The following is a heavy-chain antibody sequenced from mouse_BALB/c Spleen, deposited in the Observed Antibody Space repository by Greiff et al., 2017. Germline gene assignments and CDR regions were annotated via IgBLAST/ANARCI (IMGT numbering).Heavy chain of an antibody. J-gene: IGHJ4*01. CDR3: AREGKYGNYYAMDY. V-gene: IGHV3-6*02. CDR1: GYSITSGYY. D-gene: IGHD2-10*02. Sequence: VQLKESGPGLVKPSQSLSLTCSVTGYSITSGYYWNWIRQFPGNKLEWMGYISYDGSNNYNPSLKNRISITRDTSKNQFFLKLNSVTTEDTATYYCAREGKYGNYYAMDYWGQGTSVTVSS. CDR2: ISYDGSN.